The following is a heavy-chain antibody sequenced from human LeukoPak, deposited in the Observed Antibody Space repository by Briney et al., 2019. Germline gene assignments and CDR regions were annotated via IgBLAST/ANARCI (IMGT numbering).Heavy chain of an antibody. D-gene: IGHD2-15*01. V-gene: IGHV3-73*01. J-gene: IGHJ4*02. CDR3: IRQECSGGSCSYVDY. CDR2: IRSKPSSYTT. CDR1: GFDFSGFY. Sequence: GGSLRLPCAASGFDFSGFYMHWVRQASGRGLEWVGLIRSKPSSYTTIYAASVKGRFTISRDDSKNTAYLQMNSLKAEDTAVYYCIRQECSGGSCSYVDYWGQGTLVTVSS.